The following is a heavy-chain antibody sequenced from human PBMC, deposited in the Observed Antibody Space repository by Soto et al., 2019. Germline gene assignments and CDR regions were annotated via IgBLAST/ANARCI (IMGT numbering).Heavy chain of an antibody. V-gene: IGHV3-23*01. CDR3: AKLGVRIATAGIDY. CDR1: GFTFRNYV. J-gene: IGHJ4*02. CDR2: ISPSADQT. D-gene: IGHD6-13*01. Sequence: PGGSLRLSCAASGFTFRNYVMYWVRQAPGKGLEWISAISPSADQTYYADSVKGRFAISRDNSKNTLSLQMNSLRADDTAVYYCAKLGVRIATAGIDYWGQGTLVTVSS.